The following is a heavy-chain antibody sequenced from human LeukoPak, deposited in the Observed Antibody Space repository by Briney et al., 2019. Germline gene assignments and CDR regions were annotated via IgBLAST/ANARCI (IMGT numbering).Heavy chain of an antibody. D-gene: IGHD4-17*01. V-gene: IGHV4-31*03. CDR1: GVSISSGGYY. CDR3: ARGHTVTTGEGFDP. J-gene: IGHJ5*02. Sequence: SQTLSLTCTVSGVSISSGGYYWSWIRQHPGKGLEWIGYIYYSGTTYYNPSLKSRVTISVDTSKNQFSLKLTSVTAADTAVYYCARGHTVTTGEGFDPWGQGTLVTVSS. CDR2: IYYSGTT.